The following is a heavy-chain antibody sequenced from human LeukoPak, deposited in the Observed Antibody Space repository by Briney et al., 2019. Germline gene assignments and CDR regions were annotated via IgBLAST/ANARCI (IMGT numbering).Heavy chain of an antibody. CDR2: IYYSGST. Sequence: SETLSLTCTVSGVSISSSSYYWDWIRQPPGKGLEWIGSIYYSGSTYYNPSLKSRVTISVDTSKNQFSLKLSSVTAADTAVYYCARKGTAMVYAMDVWGQGSTVTVSS. CDR1: GVSISSSSYY. V-gene: IGHV4-39*01. J-gene: IGHJ6*02. CDR3: ARKGTAMVYAMDV. D-gene: IGHD5-18*01.